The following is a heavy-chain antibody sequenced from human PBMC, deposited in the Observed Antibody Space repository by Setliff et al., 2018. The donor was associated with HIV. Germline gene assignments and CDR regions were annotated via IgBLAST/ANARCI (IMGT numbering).Heavy chain of an antibody. D-gene: IGHD3-16*01. CDR1: GFSFGDHY. V-gene: IGHV3-11*05. CDR2: ISHSGTYT. Sequence: PGGSLRLSCAGSGFSFGDHYVAWIRQSPGKGLEWISYISHSGTYTNYADSVKSRFTISRDNSKNTLYLQMNSLRADDTAVYYCARDDGGYNYAEAFDVWGQGTMVTVSS. CDR3: ARDDGGYNYAEAFDV. J-gene: IGHJ3*01.